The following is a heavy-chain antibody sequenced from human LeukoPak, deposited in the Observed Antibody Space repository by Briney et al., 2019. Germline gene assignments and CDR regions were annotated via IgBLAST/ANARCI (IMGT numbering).Heavy chain of an antibody. CDR2: ISAYNGDR. D-gene: IGHD3-10*01. CDR1: GYTFTCYG. J-gene: IGHJ4*02. CDR3: ARALRMVRDLTPSGY. Sequence: GASVKVSFKSSGYTFTCYGISWVRHAPGQGLERMGWISAYNGDRNYAQKLQGRGTMTTDTSTSTAYMELRSLRSDDTAVYYCARALRMVRDLTPSGYWGQGTLVSVSS. V-gene: IGHV1-18*01.